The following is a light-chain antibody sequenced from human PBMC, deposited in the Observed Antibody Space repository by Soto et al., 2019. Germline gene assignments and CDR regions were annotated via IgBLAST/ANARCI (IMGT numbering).Light chain of an antibody. J-gene: IGLJ1*01. V-gene: IGLV4-69*01. Sequence: QSVLTQSPSASASLGASVKVTCTLSSGHRSDAIAWHQQQPEKGLRYLMKVNSDGSHSKGDGIPDRFTGSSSGAERFLTISGLQSEDEADYYCQTWGTGIQVFGTGTKLTVL. CDR3: QTWGTGIQV. CDR1: SGHRSDA. CDR2: VNSDGSH.